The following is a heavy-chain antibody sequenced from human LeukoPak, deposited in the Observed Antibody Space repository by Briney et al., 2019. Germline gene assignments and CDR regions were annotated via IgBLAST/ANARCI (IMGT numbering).Heavy chain of an antibody. CDR3: AREPLLTYYDFWSGYQATNAFDI. V-gene: IGHV1-3*01. CDR1: GYTFASYA. J-gene: IGHJ3*02. D-gene: IGHD3-3*01. CDR2: INAGNGNT. Sequence: ASVTVSCKASGYTFASYAMHWVRQAPGQRLEWMGWINAGNGNTKYSQKFQGRVTITRDTSASTAYMELSSLRSEDTAVYYCAREPLLTYYDFWSGYQATNAFDIWGQGTMVTVSS.